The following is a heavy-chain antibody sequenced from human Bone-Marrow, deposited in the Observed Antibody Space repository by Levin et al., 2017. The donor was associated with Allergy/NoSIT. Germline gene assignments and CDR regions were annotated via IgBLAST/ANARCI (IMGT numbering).Heavy chain of an antibody. CDR1: GGSISNYY. J-gene: IGHJ5*02. CDR2: IYYSGST. D-gene: IGHD2-8*01. V-gene: IGHV4-59*01. Sequence: GSLRLSCTVSGGSISNYYWNWIRQPPGRGLEWIGYIYYSGSTNNNPSLKSRVTISVDTSKNQLSLKLSSVTAADTAVYYCARSLYHPYNWFDPWGPGTLVTVSS. CDR3: ARSLYHPYNWFDP.